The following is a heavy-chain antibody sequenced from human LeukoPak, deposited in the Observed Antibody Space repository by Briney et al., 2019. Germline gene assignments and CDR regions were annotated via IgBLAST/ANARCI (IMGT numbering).Heavy chain of an antibody. CDR1: GFTLSSSL. Sequence: PGGSLRLSCACSGFTLSSSLMHWVRQAPGKGPVWVAHVSPDGNLANYADSVKGRCIISRDNAKNTLFLQMNSLRAEDTAVYYCARDLSFSPDHWGQGTLATVSS. J-gene: IGHJ4*02. V-gene: IGHV3-74*01. CDR2: VSPDGNLA. CDR3: ARDLSFSPDH.